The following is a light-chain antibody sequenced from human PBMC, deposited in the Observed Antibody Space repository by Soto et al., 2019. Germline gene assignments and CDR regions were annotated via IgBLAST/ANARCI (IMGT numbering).Light chain of an antibody. V-gene: IGLV2-14*01. CDR3: SSYTSSIVG. CDR2: DVS. Sequence: QSALTQPASVSGSPGQSITISCTGTSSDVGGYNYVSWYQQHPGKAPKLMIYDVSNRPSGVSNRFSGSKSGNTASLTISGLQAEDEADYYCSSYTSSIVGFGGGTKLTVL. CDR1: SSDVGGYNY. J-gene: IGLJ2*01.